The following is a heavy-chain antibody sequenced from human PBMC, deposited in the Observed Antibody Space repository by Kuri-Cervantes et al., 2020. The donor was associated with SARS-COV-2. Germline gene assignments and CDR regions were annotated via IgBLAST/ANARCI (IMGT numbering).Heavy chain of an antibody. CDR2: IKQDGSEK. CDR1: GFTFSSYW. CDR3: ARVQDYYSNSQFDY. J-gene: IGHJ4*02. D-gene: IGHD4-11*01. Sequence: GGSLRLSCAASGFTFSSYWMGWVRQAPGKGLEWVANIKQDGSEKYYVDSVKGRFTISRDNAKNSLYLQMNSLRAEDTAVYNCARVQDYYSNSQFDYWGQGTLVTVSS. V-gene: IGHV3-7*05.